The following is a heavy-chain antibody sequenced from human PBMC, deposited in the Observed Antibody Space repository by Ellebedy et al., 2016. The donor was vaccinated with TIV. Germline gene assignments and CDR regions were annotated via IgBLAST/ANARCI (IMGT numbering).Heavy chain of an antibody. CDR3: ARRASYGDYAVQVNPWFDP. D-gene: IGHD4-17*01. CDR1: GFSFRNYW. Sequence: GESLKISCAASGFSFRNYWMGWVRQAPGKGLEWVANIYQDGSEKYYVESVKGRFTISRDNAKNSLFLQMNSLRVDDTAVYYCARRASYGDYAVQVNPWFDPWGQGTLVTVSS. J-gene: IGHJ5*02. CDR2: IYQDGSEK. V-gene: IGHV3-7*01.